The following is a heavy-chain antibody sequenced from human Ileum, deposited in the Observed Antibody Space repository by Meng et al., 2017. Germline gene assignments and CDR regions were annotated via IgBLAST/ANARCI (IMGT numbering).Heavy chain of an antibody. CDR3: ARREYDSRGYYFDY. V-gene: IGHV4-59*08. CDR1: GGFISRYY. J-gene: IGHJ4*02. Sequence: QVQLQESGPGLVKPSETLSLTCTVYGGFISRYYWSWIRPPPGKGLEWIGYIYYKGSTNYTPSLKSRLTMSVDTSKNQFSLKLSSMTAADTAVYYCARREYDSRGYYFDYWGQGTLVTVSS. D-gene: IGHD3-22*01. CDR2: IYYKGST.